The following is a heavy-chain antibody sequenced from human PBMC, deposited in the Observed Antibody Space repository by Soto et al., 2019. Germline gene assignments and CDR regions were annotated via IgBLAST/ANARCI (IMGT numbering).Heavy chain of an antibody. V-gene: IGHV3-23*01. J-gene: IGHJ4*02. CDR3: TNDPHCYDSSGYKNYFDY. CDR1: GFTFSSYA. D-gene: IGHD3-22*01. Sequence: GGSLRLSCAASGFTFSSYAMSWVRQAPGKGLEWVSAISGSGGSTYYADSVKGRFTISRDNSMNTLYLQMNSLRAEDTAVYDCTNDPHCYDSSGYKNYFDYWGQGTLVTVSA. CDR2: ISGSGGST.